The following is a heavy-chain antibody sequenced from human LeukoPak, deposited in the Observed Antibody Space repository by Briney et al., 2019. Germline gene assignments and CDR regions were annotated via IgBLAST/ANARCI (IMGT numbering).Heavy chain of an antibody. J-gene: IGHJ4*02. Sequence: SETLSLTCTVSGGSTNSGNYYWSWIRQPPGKGLEWIGYIYHSGSTNYNPSLKSRVTILIDKSKNQFSLKLTSVTAADTAVYYCAREGISAAVDCWGQGTLVTVSS. V-gene: IGHV4-30-2*01. CDR1: GGSTNSGNYY. CDR2: IYHSGST. CDR3: AREGISAAVDC. D-gene: IGHD6-13*01.